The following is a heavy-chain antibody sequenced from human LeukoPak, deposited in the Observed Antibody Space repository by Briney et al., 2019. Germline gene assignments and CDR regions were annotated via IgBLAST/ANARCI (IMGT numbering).Heavy chain of an antibody. CDR2: FFYSGST. CDR1: GGSISSSSYY. J-gene: IGHJ5*02. CDR3: AKRESWNWFDP. Sequence: SETLSLTCTVSGGSISSSSYYWGWIRQPPGKGLEWIGSFFYSGSTSYNPSLKSRVTISVDTSKNQFSLNVRSVTAADTAVYYCAKRESWNWFDPWGQGTLVIVSS. V-gene: IGHV4-39*01.